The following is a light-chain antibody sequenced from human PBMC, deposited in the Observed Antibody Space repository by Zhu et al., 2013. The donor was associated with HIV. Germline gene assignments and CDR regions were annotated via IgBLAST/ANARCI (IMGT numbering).Light chain of an antibody. CDR2: AAS. J-gene: IGKJ1*01. Sequence: DIQLTQSPSFLSASVGDRVTITCRASQDINRYLAWYQQKPGKPPKLLVYAASTTQSGVPSRFGGRGSGTEFTLTITSLQPDDFATYYCQQLNSYPWTFGQGTKVEIK. V-gene: IGKV1-9*01. CDR3: QQLNSYPWT. CDR1: QDINRY.